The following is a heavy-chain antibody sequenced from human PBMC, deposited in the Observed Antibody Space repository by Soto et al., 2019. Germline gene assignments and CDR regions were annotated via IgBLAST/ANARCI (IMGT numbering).Heavy chain of an antibody. D-gene: IGHD3-22*01. Sequence: PGGSLRLSCAASGFTFSSYWMSWVRQDPGKGLEWVANIKQDGSERYYVDSVKGRFTISRDNAKNSLYLQMNSLRAEDTAVYYCASTLGDSSGYYYIYWGQGTLVTVSS. V-gene: IGHV3-7*01. CDR2: IKQDGSER. J-gene: IGHJ4*02. CDR1: GFTFSSYW. CDR3: ASTLGDSSGYYYIY.